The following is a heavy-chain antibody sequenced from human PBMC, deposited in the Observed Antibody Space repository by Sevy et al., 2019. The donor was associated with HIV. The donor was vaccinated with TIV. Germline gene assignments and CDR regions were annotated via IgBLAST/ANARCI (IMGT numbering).Heavy chain of an antibody. V-gene: IGHV3-11*01. J-gene: IGHJ4*02. Sequence: GGSLRLSCAASGFTFSDYYMSWIRQAPGKGLEWVSYISSSGSTIYYADSVKGRFTISRDNAKNSLYLQMNSLRAEDTAVYYCARDQIIQGLRSPLYYFDYWGQGTLVTVAS. D-gene: IGHD5-12*01. CDR3: ARDQIIQGLRSPLYYFDY. CDR1: GFTFSDYY. CDR2: ISSSGSTI.